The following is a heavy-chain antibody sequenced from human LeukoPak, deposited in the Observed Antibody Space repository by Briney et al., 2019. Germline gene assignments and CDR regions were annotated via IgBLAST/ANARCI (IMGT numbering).Heavy chain of an antibody. V-gene: IGHV3-20*04. CDR2: INWNGGST. CDR3: ARESGSPYAFDN. J-gene: IGHJ3*02. CDR1: GFTFDDLD. Sequence: GGSLRLSCSASGFTFDDLDMSWVRQAPGKGLEWVSGINWNGGSTGYADSVKGRFTISRDNAKNSLYLQMNSLRAEDTALYYCARESGSPYAFDNWGQGTMVTVSS. D-gene: IGHD1-26*01.